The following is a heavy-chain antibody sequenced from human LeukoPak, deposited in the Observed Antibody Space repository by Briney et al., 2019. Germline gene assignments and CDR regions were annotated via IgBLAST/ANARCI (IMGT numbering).Heavy chain of an antibody. CDR3: ASEGFTIFGVVPY. Sequence: GASVKVSCKTSGFTFTSYYMHWVRQAPGQGLEWMGIINPSGGSTSYAQKFQGRVTMTRDMSTSTVYMELSSLRSEDTAVYYCASEGFTIFGVVPYWGQGTLVTVSS. V-gene: IGHV1-46*01. CDR1: GFTFTSYY. D-gene: IGHD3-3*01. J-gene: IGHJ4*02. CDR2: INPSGGST.